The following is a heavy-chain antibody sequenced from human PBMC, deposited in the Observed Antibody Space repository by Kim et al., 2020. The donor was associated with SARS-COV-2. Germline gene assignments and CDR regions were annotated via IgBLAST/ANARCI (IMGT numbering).Heavy chain of an antibody. D-gene: IGHD3-10*01. J-gene: IGHJ6*02. V-gene: IGHV3-30*18. Sequence: GGSLRLSCAASGFTFSSYGMHWVRQAPGKGLEWVAVISYDGSNKYYADSVKGRFTISRDNSKKTLYLQMNSLRAEDTAVYYCAKVIREYSWFVGGNYYDGMDVGPRDHGHRLL. CDR1: GFTFSSYG. CDR2: ISYDGSNK. CDR3: AKVIREYSWFVGGNYYDGMDV.